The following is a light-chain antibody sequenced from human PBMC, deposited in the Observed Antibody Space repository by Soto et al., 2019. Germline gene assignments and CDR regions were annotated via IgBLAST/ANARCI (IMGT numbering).Light chain of an antibody. Sequence: QSVLSQPPSASGTPGQRVTISCSGSSSNIGRNYIYWYQQLPGTAPKLLIYGNTQRPSGVPDRFSGSKSGTSVSLAISGRRSEDEADYYCAAWDDSLRGYVFGTGTKVTVL. CDR2: GNT. J-gene: IGLJ1*01. V-gene: IGLV1-47*02. CDR3: AAWDDSLRGYV. CDR1: SSNIGRNY.